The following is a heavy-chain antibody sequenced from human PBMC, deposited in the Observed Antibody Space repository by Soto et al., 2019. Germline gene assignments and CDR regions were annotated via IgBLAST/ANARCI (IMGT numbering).Heavy chain of an antibody. CDR1: GFTISSNH. V-gene: IGHV3-53*04. CDR2: IYSGGST. D-gene: IGHD3-10*01. Sequence: GGSLRLSCAASGFTISSNHMSWVRQAPGKGLEWVSVIYSGGSTYYADSVKGRFTISRHNSKNTLYLQMNSLRAEDTAVYYCARAGSGSYPSFDYWAQGTLVTVSS. J-gene: IGHJ4*02. CDR3: ARAGSGSYPSFDY.